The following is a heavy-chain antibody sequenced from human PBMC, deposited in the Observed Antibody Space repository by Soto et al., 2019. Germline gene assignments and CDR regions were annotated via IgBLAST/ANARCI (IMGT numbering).Heavy chain of an antibody. J-gene: IGHJ6*02. Sequence: GESLKISCKGSGYSVTSYWIGWVRQMPGKGLEWMGIIYPGDSDTRYSPSFQGQVTISADKSISTAYLQWSSLKASDTAMYYCARGGYCSSTSCATYYDFWSGSYYYYGMDVWGQGTTVTVSS. D-gene: IGHD3-3*01. CDR1: GYSVTSYW. V-gene: IGHV5-51*01. CDR2: IYPGDSDT. CDR3: ARGGYCSSTSCATYYDFWSGSYYYYGMDV.